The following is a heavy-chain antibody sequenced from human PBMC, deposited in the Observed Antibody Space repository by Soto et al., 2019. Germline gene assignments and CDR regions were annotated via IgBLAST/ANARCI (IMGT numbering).Heavy chain of an antibody. CDR3: ARDSGKASGWGTGIDYYFDY. CDR2: IYYSGST. V-gene: IGHV4-30-4*01. Sequence: QVQLQESGPGLVKPSQTLSLTCTVSGGSISSGDYYWSWIRQPPGKGLEWIGYIYYSGSTYYNPSLKSRVTISVDTSKNQFSLKLSSVTAADTAVYYCARDSGKASGWGTGIDYYFDYWGQGTLVTVSS. D-gene: IGHD6-19*01. J-gene: IGHJ4*02. CDR1: GGSISSGDYY.